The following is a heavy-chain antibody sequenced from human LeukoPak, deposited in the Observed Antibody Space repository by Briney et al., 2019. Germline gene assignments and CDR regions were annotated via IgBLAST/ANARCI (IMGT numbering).Heavy chain of an antibody. J-gene: IGHJ4*02. D-gene: IGHD4-23*01. CDR2: IYYSGST. V-gene: IGHV4-59*01. Sequence: SETLSLTCTVSGGSISSYYGSWIWQRPGKGPEWVGYIYYSGSTNYNPSLKSRVTISVDTSKNQFSLKLSSVTAADTAVYYCARVKDYGGNSGLFDYWGQGTLVTVSS. CDR3: ARVKDYGGNSGLFDY. CDR1: GGSISSYY.